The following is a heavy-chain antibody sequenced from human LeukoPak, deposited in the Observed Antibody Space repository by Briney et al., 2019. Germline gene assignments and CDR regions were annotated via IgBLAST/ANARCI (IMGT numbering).Heavy chain of an antibody. Sequence: GSLRLSCAASGFTFSSYGMHWVRQAPGKGLEWVAVISYDGSNKYYADSVKGRFTISRDNSKNTLYLQMNSLRAEDTAVYYCAKDTSAAIFDYWGQGTLVTVSS. J-gene: IGHJ4*02. D-gene: IGHD6-13*01. CDR1: GFTFSSYG. CDR2: ISYDGSNK. V-gene: IGHV3-30*18. CDR3: AKDTSAAIFDY.